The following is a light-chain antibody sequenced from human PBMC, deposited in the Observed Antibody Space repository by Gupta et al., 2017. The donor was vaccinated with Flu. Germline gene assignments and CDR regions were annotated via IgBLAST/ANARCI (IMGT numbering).Light chain of an antibody. J-gene: IGLJ2*01. CDR1: SSDVGAWGF. CDR2: DVD. CDR3: YSYAGTYTFV. Sequence: PRSVSGSAGQSVTISCTGTSSDVGAWGFVSWYQQHPGRAPKAIIYDVDRRPSGVPDRFSGAKVGNTASLTISGLPADDEADYYCYSYAGTYTFVFGGGTRPTVL. V-gene: IGLV2-11*01.